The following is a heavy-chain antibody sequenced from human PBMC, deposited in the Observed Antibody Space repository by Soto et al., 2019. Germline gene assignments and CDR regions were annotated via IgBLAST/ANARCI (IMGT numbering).Heavy chain of an antibody. CDR1: GYTFTGYY. V-gene: IGHV1-2*02. CDR2: INPNSGGT. CDR3: AIPYYYDPSPGNRDY. Sequence: GASVKVSCKASGYTFTGYYMHWVRQDPGQGLEWMGWINPNSGGTNYAQKFQGRVTMTRDTSISTAYMELSRLRSDDTAVYYCAIPYYYDPSPGNRDYWGQGTLVTGSS. D-gene: IGHD3-22*01. J-gene: IGHJ4*02.